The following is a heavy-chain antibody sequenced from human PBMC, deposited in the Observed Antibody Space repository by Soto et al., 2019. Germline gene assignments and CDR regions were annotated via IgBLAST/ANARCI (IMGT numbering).Heavy chain of an antibody. CDR2: INNDGSSA. V-gene: IGHV3-74*01. Sequence: PGGSLRLSCAVSGFTFSNYWMHWVRQAPGEGLVYVSRINNDGSSANYADSVKGRFTVSRDNAKSTLYLHMNVLRVEDTAVYYCVRGTYMYDYWGQGTLVTVSS. CDR3: VRGTYMYDY. CDR1: GFTFSNYW. D-gene: IGHD4-4*01. J-gene: IGHJ4*02.